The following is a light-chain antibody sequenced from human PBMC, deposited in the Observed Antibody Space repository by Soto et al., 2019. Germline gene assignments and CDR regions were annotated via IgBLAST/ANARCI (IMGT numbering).Light chain of an antibody. CDR3: LVAYSGARV. CDR2: DTT. CDR1: TGAVTSGHN. V-gene: IGLV7-46*01. Sequence: QAVVTQEPSLTVSPGGTVTLTCASSTGAVTSGHNPYWLQQKPGQAPRTLIYDTTNKHSWTPARFSGSLLGGKAALTLSGAQPEDEAEYYCLVAYSGARVFGGGTKVTVL. J-gene: IGLJ3*02.